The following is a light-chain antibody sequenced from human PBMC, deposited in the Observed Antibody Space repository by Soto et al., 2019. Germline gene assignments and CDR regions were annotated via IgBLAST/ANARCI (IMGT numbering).Light chain of an antibody. CDR2: GAS. CDR3: QQYNNWPTIT. CDR1: QSFXSN. Sequence: VLTQSPATLSVSPGERVTLSCRASQSFXSNFAWYQQKPGQSPRLLIXGASARATGIPARFSGSGSGTEFTLTISSLQSEDFAVYYCQQYNNWPTITFGQGTRLEIK. J-gene: IGKJ5*01. V-gene: IGKV3-15*01.